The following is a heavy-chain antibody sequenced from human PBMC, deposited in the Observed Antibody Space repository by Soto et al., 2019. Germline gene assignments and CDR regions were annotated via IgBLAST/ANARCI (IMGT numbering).Heavy chain of an antibody. CDR2: INDGNGNT. J-gene: IGHJ4*02. D-gene: IGHD2-2*01. CDR3: ASSHCNSTRCYAYY. V-gene: IGHV1-3*01. CDR1: GYTFTSYA. Sequence: ASVKVSCKASGYTFTSYAIHWVRQAPGQRLEWMGWINDGNGNTKYSQKFQGRVTITRYTSASTAYMELSSLRSEDTAVYYCASSHCNSTRCYAYYWGQGTLVTVSS.